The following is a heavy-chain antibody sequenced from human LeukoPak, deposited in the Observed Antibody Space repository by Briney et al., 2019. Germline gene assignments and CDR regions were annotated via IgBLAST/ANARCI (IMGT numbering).Heavy chain of an antibody. D-gene: IGHD2-15*01. Sequence: PSETLSLTCTVSGGSISSGSYYWSWIRQPAGKGLEWIGRIYTSGSTNYNPSLNSRLTISVDTSKNQFSLKLSSVTAADTAVYYCAREGCSGGSCYPGYFQHWGQGTLVTVSS. V-gene: IGHV4-61*02. CDR1: GGSISSGSYY. CDR2: IYTSGST. CDR3: AREGCSGGSCYPGYFQH. J-gene: IGHJ1*01.